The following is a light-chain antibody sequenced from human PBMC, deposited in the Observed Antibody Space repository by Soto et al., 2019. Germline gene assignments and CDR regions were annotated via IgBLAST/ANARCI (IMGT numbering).Light chain of an antibody. Sequence: DIQMTQSPSSLSASVGDRVTITSQASQDISNYLNWYQQKPGKARKLLINDASNLETGVPSMFSGRGSGRDFTVTLSRLQPEDIATYYCQQYDTPRVTVGPGTKMDIK. J-gene: IGKJ3*01. V-gene: IGKV1-33*01. CDR2: DAS. CDR3: QQYDTPRVT. CDR1: QDISNY.